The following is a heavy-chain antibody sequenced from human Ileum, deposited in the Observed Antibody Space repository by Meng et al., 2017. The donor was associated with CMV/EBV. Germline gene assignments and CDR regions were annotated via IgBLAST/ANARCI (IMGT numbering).Heavy chain of an antibody. CDR2: ISSSGGSM. D-gene: IGHD5-24*01. J-gene: IGHJ4*02. CDR3: AKGGRGR. V-gene: IGHV3-48*03. CDR1: GFSFHSYD. Sequence: GGSLRLSCAASGFSFHSYDMKWVRQAPGKGLEWVSDISSSGGSMDYADSVKGRFTISRDNAKNSLYLHMNSLRAEDTAVYYCAKGGRGRWGQGTLVTVSS.